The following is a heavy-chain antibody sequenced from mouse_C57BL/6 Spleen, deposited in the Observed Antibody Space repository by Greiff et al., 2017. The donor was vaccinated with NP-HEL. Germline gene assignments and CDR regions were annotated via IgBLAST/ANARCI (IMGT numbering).Heavy chain of an antibody. CDR1: GYTFTSYW. J-gene: IGHJ1*03. CDR2: IYPGSGST. CDR3: ARARGGYFDV. Sequence: QVQLQQPGAELVKPGASVKMSCEASGYTFTSYWITWVKQRPGQGLEWIGDIYPGSGSTNYNEKFKSKATLTVDTSSSTAYMQLSSLTSEDSAVYYCARARGGYFDVWGTGTTVTVSS. V-gene: IGHV1-55*01.